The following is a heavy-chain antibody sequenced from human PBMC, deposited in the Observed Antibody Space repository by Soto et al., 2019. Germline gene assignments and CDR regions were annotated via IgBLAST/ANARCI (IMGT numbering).Heavy chain of an antibody. J-gene: IGHJ5*02. Sequence: QVQLVESGGGVVQPGRSLRLSCAAPGFTFSSYAMHWVRQAPGKGLEWVAVISYDGSNKYYADSVKGRFTISRDNSKNTLYLQMNSLRAEDTAVYYCARERVTNWFDPWGQGTLVTVSS. CDR2: ISYDGSNK. V-gene: IGHV3-30-3*01. CDR3: ARERVTNWFDP. CDR1: GFTFSSYA. D-gene: IGHD4-4*01.